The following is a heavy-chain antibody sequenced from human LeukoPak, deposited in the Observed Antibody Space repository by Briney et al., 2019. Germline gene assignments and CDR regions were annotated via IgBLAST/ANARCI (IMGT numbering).Heavy chain of an antibody. CDR2: ISSSSSYI. CDR3: ARDRFPYYCDSSGYYNPEIDY. Sequence: GGSLRLSCAASGFTFSSYSMNWVRQAPGKGLEWVSSISSSSSYIYYADSVKGRFTISRDNAKNSLYLQMNSLRAEDTAVYYCARDRFPYYCDSSGYYNPEIDYWGQGTLVTVSS. V-gene: IGHV3-21*01. D-gene: IGHD3-22*01. J-gene: IGHJ4*02. CDR1: GFTFSSYS.